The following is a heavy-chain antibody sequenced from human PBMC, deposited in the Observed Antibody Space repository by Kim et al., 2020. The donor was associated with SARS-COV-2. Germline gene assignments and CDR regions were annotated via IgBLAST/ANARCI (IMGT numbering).Heavy chain of an antibody. CDR1: GVSISTNSHY. J-gene: IGHJ4*02. Sequence: SETLSLTCAVSGVSISTNSHYWGWIRQPPGKGLEWIASMYYSGTTYKNPSLKSRVTISVDTSNNRFSLYLTSLTAADTAVYFCARHARWLQLIDFWGRGTLVTVSS. CDR3: ARHARWLQLIDF. CDR2: MYYSGTT. D-gene: IGHD5-12*01. V-gene: IGHV4-39*01.